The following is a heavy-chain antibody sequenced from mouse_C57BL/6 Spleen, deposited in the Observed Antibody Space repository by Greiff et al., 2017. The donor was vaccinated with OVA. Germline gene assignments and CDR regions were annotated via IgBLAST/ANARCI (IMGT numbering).Heavy chain of an antibody. Sequence: QVQLQQSGAELVKPGASVKISCKASGYTFTDYYINWVKQRPGQGLEWIGKIGPGSGSTYYNEKFKGKATLTADKSSSTADMQLSSLTSEDSAVYFCARRAYYDYDGYAMDYWGQGTSVTVSS. V-gene: IGHV1-77*01. CDR1: GYTFTDYY. D-gene: IGHD2-4*01. CDR2: IGPGSGST. CDR3: ARRAYYDYDGYAMDY. J-gene: IGHJ4*01.